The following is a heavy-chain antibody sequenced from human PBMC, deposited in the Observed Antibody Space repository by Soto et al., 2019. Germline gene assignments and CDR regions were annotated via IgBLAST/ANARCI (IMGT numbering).Heavy chain of an antibody. CDR2: ISWNGATM. D-gene: IGHD3-22*01. CDR1: GFTFDDFA. CDR3: AKDNGGYYDSSGNFEY. V-gene: IGHV3-9*01. J-gene: IGHJ4*02. Sequence: EVQLVESGGGLVQPGRSLRLSCAASGFTFDDFAMHWVRQAPGKGLEWVSGISWNGATMGYGDSVSGRFTISRDNTKNSLYLQMNSLKPEDTALYYCAKDNGGYYDSSGNFEYWGQGTQVTVSS.